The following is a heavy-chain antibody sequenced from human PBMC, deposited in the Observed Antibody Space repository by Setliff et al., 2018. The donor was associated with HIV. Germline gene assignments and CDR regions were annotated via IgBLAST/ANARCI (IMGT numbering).Heavy chain of an antibody. Sequence: GGSLRLSCAASNFTFSFYGMHWVRQAPGKGLEWVAFIRYDGSNKYYADSVQGRFTISRDNSKNTLYLQMNSLRAEDTAVYYCAKLGSSAPGDAFDVWGVGTLVTVSS. J-gene: IGHJ3*01. CDR3: AKLGSSAPGDAFDV. V-gene: IGHV3-30*02. D-gene: IGHD2-2*01. CDR1: NFTFSFYG. CDR2: IRYDGSNK.